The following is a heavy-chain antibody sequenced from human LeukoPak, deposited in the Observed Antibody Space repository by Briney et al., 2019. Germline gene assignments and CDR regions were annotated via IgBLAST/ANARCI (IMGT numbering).Heavy chain of an antibody. CDR1: GYKFTNYW. CDR3: ACHAGTDGCTLSFDY. D-gene: IGHD5-24*01. Sequence: GESLKISCQGSGYKFTNYWIGWVRQMPGKGLEWMGIIYPGDSDTRYSPSFQGQVTISVDKSISTAYLQWSSLKASDTAIYYCACHAGTDGCTLSFDYWGQGTLVTVSS. J-gene: IGHJ4*02. V-gene: IGHV5-51*01. CDR2: IYPGDSDT.